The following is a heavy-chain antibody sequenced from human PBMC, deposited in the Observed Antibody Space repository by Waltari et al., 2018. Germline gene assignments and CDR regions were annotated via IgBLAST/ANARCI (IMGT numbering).Heavy chain of an antibody. CDR3: VWGLGSYPDY. CDR1: VGSISGTTYY. D-gene: IGHD3-10*01. J-gene: IGHJ4*02. V-gene: IGHV4-39*01. CDR2: IYYSGST. Sequence: QLQLQESGPGLVKPSETLSLTATVSVGSISGTTYYWGWVRQPPGKGLEWIGSIYYSGSTYYNPSLRSRVAISVDTSRNQVSLKLSSVTAADTAIYYCVWGLGSYPDYWGQGTMVTVSS.